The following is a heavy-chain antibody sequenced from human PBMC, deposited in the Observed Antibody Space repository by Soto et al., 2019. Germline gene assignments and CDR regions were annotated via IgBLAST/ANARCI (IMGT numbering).Heavy chain of an antibody. Sequence: QVQLQESGPGLVKPSETLSLTCTVSGGSISSYYWSWIRQPPGKGLEWIGYIYYSGSTNYNPSLTSRVTISVDTSKNQFSLKLSSVTAADTAVYYCARDKYYYDSSGSTTYYYFDYWGQGTLVTVSS. CDR3: ARDKYYYDSSGSTTYYYFDY. D-gene: IGHD3-22*01. CDR1: GGSISSYY. J-gene: IGHJ4*02. V-gene: IGHV4-59*01. CDR2: IYYSGST.